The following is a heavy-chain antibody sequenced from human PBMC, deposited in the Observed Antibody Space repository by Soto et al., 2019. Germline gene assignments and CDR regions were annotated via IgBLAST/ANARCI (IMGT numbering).Heavy chain of an antibody. CDR2: MNPNSGNT. Sequence: QVQLVQSGAEVKKPGASVKVSCKASGYTFTSYDINWVRQATGQGLEWMGWMNPNSGNTGYAQKFQGRGTMTRNTSISTAYMELSSLGSEDTAVYYCASSGVDYDYIWGSYRPYRYFQHWGQGTLVTVSS. CDR3: ASSGVDYDYIWGSYRPYRYFQH. J-gene: IGHJ1*01. D-gene: IGHD3-16*02. V-gene: IGHV1-8*01. CDR1: GYTFTSYD.